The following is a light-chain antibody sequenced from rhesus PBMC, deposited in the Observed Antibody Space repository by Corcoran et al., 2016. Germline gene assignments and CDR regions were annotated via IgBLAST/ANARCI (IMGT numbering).Light chain of an antibody. J-gene: IGKJ4*01. Sequence: EIVMTQSPATLSLSPGETATLSCRASERAGSDLAWYQQKPGQAPKLLGHSATFRATGIPGRFSGSGSRTDFTLTLSSLKPEYVGIYHSHQYTDLLLTFIGRTKVEL. CDR1: ERAGSD. CDR2: SAT. CDR3: HQYTDLLLT. V-gene: IGKV3-40*03.